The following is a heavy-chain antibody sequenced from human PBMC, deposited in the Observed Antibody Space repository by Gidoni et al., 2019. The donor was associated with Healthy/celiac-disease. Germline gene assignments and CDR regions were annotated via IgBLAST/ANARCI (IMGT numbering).Heavy chain of an antibody. V-gene: IGHV2-70*01. Sequence: QVTLMESGPALVKPTQTLTLTCTFSGFSLRTSGMCVSWIRQPPGKALEWPALIDWDDDKYYSTSLKTRLTISKDTSKNQVVLTMTNMDPVDTATYYCARIKDSSGYSTNYYFDYWGQGTLVTVSS. J-gene: IGHJ4*02. CDR2: IDWDDDK. CDR1: GFSLRTSGMC. D-gene: IGHD3-22*01. CDR3: ARIKDSSGYSTNYYFDY.